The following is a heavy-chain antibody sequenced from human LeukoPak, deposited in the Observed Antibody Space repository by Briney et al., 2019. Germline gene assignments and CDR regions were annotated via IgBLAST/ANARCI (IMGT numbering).Heavy chain of an antibody. D-gene: IGHD2-2*01. CDR1: GFTFSNYA. J-gene: IGHJ6*02. Sequence: GGSLRLSCGASGFTFSNYAMQWVRQAPGKGPEWVAVISNDGSDKYYTDSVKGRFTVSRDNSKNTLYLQMNSLRAEDTAVYYCARAKFGYCSSTSCYDPKGMDVWGQGTTVTVSS. CDR2: ISNDGSDK. CDR3: ARAKFGYCSSTSCYDPKGMDV. V-gene: IGHV3-30-3*01.